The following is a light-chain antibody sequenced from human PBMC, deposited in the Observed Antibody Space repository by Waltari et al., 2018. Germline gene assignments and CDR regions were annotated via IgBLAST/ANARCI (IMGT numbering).Light chain of an antibody. CDR2: QAS. V-gene: IGKV1-5*03. Sequence: DIQVTQSPSTLSASLGDRVTITCRASKSISNWLAWYQQKPGKAPKILIHQASILESGVPSRFSGSGSGTDFTLTIGSLQPDDFAAYYCQQYRTSTYTFGQGTKLEIK. J-gene: IGKJ2*01. CDR3: QQYRTSTYT. CDR1: KSISNW.